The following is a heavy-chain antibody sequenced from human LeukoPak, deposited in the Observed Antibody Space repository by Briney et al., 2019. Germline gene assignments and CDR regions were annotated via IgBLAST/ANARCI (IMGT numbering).Heavy chain of an antibody. J-gene: IGHJ3*02. CDR3: TRERWFSAFGI. CDR2: IRSKAYGGTT. V-gene: IGHV3-49*04. CDR1: GFTFGDYA. D-gene: IGHD4-23*01. Sequence: GGSLRLSCTASGFTFGDYAMSWVRQAPGKGLEWVGFIRSKAYGGTTEYAASVKGRFTISRDDSKSIAYLQMNSLKTEDTAVFYCTRERWFSAFGIWGQGTMVTVSS.